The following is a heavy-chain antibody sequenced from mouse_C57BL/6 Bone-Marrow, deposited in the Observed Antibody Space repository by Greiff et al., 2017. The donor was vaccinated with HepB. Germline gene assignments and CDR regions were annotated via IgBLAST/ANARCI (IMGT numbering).Heavy chain of an antibody. J-gene: IGHJ4*01. CDR2: IDPEDGDT. CDR1: GFNIKDYY. Sequence: VQLQQSGAELVRPGASVKLSCTASGFNIKDYYMHWVKQRPEQGLEWIGRIDPEDGDTEYAPKFQGKATMTADTSSNTAYLQLSSLTSEDTAVYYCTSHDYDVYAMDYWGEGTSVTVSS. D-gene: IGHD2-4*01. CDR3: TSHDYDVYAMDY. V-gene: IGHV14-1*01.